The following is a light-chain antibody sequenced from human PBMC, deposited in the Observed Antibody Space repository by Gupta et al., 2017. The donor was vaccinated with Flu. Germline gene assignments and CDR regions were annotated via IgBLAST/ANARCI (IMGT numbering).Light chain of an antibody. Sequence: DIQMTQSPSPLSASVGDKVTITCRASQDIRDDLGWYQQKPGKAPRRLIYSASALQSEVPSRFSGSGYGTDFTLTISGLQPDDFATYYCRQHNSSPFTFGHGTKVDSK. J-gene: IGKJ3*01. CDR1: QDIRDD. V-gene: IGKV1-17*01. CDR3: RQHNSSPFT. CDR2: SAS.